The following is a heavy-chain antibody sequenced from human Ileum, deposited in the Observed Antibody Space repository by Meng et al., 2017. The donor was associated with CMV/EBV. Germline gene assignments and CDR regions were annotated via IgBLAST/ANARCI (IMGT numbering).Heavy chain of an antibody. CDR2: IRSKPYGGTT. CDR3: TRVSQTRPGLYYFDY. D-gene: IGHD3/OR15-3a*01. Sequence: GESLKISCPASGFTFGDYAMTWVRQAPGKGLEWVAFIRSKPYGGTTEYAASVKGRFTISRDDSKTIAYLQMNSLKSEDTAVYYCTRVSQTRPGLYYFDYWGQGTLVTVSS. J-gene: IGHJ4*02. V-gene: IGHV3-49*04. CDR1: GFTFGDYA.